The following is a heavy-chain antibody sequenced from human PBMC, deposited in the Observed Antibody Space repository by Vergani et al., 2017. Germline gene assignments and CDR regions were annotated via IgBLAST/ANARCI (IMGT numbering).Heavy chain of an antibody. CDR1: GGSISSSSYY. CDR2: IYYSGST. J-gene: IGHJ4*02. CDR3: ASSLRQQWLFD. Sequence: QLQLQESGPGLVKPSETLSLTCTLSGGSISSSSYYWGWIRQPPGKGLEWIGSIYYSGSTYYNPSLKSRVTISVDTSKNQFSLKLSSVTAADTAVYYCASSLRQQWLFDWGQGTLVTVSS. D-gene: IGHD6-19*01. V-gene: IGHV4-39*01.